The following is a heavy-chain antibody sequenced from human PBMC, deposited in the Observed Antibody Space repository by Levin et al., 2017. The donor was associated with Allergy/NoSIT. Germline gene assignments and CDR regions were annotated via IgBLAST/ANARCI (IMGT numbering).Heavy chain of an antibody. CDR2: ISTNAGKP. CDR3: ARRYCSSSSCSPGDY. J-gene: IGHJ4*02. CDR1: GYIFTTYA. D-gene: IGHD2-2*01. Sequence: GASVKVSCRASGYIFTTYAMNWVRQAPGQGLEWMGWISTNAGKPTYAQGFAGRIVFSLDTSVSTAYLQISSLKAEDTAVYYCARRYCSSSSCSPGDYWGQGTLVTVSS. V-gene: IGHV7-4-1*02.